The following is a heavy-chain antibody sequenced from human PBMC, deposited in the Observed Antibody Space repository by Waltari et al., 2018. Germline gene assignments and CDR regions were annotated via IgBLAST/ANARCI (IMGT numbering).Heavy chain of an antibody. CDR2: ISGGSDNT. V-gene: IGHV3-23*04. J-gene: IGHJ4*02. CDR3: AECRGVRGVIPFDY. Sequence: EVQLVESGGGLVQPGGSLRLSCAASGFTFGTYAMSWVRQAPGKGLEWVSAISGGSDNTHYADSVKGRFTISRDNSKNTLYLQMNSLRADDTAVYYCAECRGVRGVIPFDYWGQGTLVTVSS. D-gene: IGHD3-10*01. CDR1: GFTFGTYA.